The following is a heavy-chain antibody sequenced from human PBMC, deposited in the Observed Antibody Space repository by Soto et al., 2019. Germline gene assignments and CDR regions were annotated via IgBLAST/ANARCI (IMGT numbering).Heavy chain of an antibody. V-gene: IGHV3-23*01. D-gene: IGHD1-1*01. CDR3: AGDSRGWLQLPQLAY. J-gene: IGHJ4*02. CDR2: ISGSGGST. Sequence: PGGSLRLSCAASGFTFSSYAMSWVRQAPGKGLEWVSAISGSGGSTYYADSVKGRFTISRDNSKNTLYLQMNSLRAEDTAVYYCAGDSRGWLQLPQLAYWGQGTLVTVSS. CDR1: GFTFSSYA.